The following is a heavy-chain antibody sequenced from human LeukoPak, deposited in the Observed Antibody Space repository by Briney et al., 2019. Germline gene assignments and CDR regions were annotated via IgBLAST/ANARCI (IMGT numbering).Heavy chain of an antibody. J-gene: IGHJ5*02. CDR2: VDPEDGET. CDR3: ATEGAYNWFDP. CDR1: GYTLTDYY. D-gene: IGHD3-16*01. V-gene: IGHV1-69-2*01. Sequence: ASVKISCKVSGYTLTDYYMHWVQQAPGKGLEWMGLVDPEDGETIYAEKFQGRVTITADTSTDTAYMELSSLRSEDTAVYYCATEGAYNWFDPWGQGTLVTVSS.